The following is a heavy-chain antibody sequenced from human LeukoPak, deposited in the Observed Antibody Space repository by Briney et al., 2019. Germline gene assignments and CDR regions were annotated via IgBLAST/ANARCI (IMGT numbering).Heavy chain of an antibody. CDR2: IKQDGSEK. V-gene: IGHV3-7*01. CDR1: GFTFSSYW. Sequence: GGSLRLSCAASGFTFSSYWMSWVRQAPGKGLEWVANIKQDGSEKYYVDSVKGRFTISRDNAKNSLYLQMNSLRAEDTAVYYCAREGPEVVVVVAATRYFDYWGQGTLVTVSS. D-gene: IGHD2-15*01. CDR3: AREGPEVVVVVAATRYFDY. J-gene: IGHJ4*02.